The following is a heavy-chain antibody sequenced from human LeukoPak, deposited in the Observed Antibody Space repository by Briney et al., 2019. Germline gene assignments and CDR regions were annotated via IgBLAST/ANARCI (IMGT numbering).Heavy chain of an antibody. CDR1: GFSLSTTRMS. J-gene: IGHJ5*02. CDR2: IYGNNDK. Sequence: ESGPTLVNPTQTLTLTCTFSGFSLSTTRMSVGWIRQPPGKALEWLALIYGNNDKRYSPSLKRRLTITKDTSKNQVVLTMTNMDPVDTATYYCAHRVIRPGWFDPWGQGTLVTVSS. D-gene: IGHD4-17*01. V-gene: IGHV2-5*01. CDR3: AHRVIRPGWFDP.